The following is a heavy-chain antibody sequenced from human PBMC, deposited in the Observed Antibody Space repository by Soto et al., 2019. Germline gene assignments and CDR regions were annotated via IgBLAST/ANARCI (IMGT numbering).Heavy chain of an antibody. CDR3: AGRYYYDSSGYVY. J-gene: IGHJ4*02. D-gene: IGHD3-22*01. CDR1: GFTFSDYA. Sequence: PGGSLRLSCAASGFTFSDYAMHWVRQAPGKGLEWVTIISYDGSNKYYADSVKGRFTISRDNSKNTLNLQMNSLRAEDTAVYYCAGRYYYDSSGYVYWGQGTLVTVSS. CDR2: ISYDGSNK. V-gene: IGHV3-30-3*01.